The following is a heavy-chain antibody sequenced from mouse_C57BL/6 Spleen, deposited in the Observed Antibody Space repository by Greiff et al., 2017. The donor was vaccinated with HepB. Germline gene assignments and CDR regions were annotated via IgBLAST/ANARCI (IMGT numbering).Heavy chain of an antibody. Sequence: EVQGVESGGGLVKPGGSLKLSCAASGFTFSSYAMSWVRQTPEKRLEWVATISDGGSYTYYPDNVKGRFTISRDNAKNNLYLQMSHLKSEDTAMYYCARERGKTAQATGYAMDYWGQGTSVTVSS. J-gene: IGHJ4*01. CDR2: ISDGGSYT. CDR3: ARERGKTAQATGYAMDY. D-gene: IGHD3-2*02. V-gene: IGHV5-4*01. CDR1: GFTFSSYA.